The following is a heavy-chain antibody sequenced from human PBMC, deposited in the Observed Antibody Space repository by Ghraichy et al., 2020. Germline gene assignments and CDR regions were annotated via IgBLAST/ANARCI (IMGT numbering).Heavy chain of an antibody. CDR3: AAGTGGDYYYGMGV. CDR1: GFSFGDYA. V-gene: IGHV3-49*03. Sequence: GESLNISCPASGFSFGDYAVSWFRQAPGKGLEWVGFVRSKAYGGTTEYAASTKGRFSISRDDSKSIAYLQMNSLKTEDTAVYYCAAGTGGDYYYGMGVWGQGTTVTVSS. CDR2: VRSKAYGGTT. D-gene: IGHD3/OR15-3a*01. J-gene: IGHJ6*02.